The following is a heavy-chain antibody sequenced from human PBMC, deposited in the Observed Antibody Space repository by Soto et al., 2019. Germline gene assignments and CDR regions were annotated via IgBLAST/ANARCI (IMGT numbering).Heavy chain of an antibody. Sequence: QVQLVQSGAEVKKPGSSVKVSCKASGGTFSSYAISWVRQAPGQGLEWMGGIIPIFGTANYAQKFQGRVTITADESTSTAYMALGSRRSEATAVYYCARALVVPAAIHWFDPWGQGTLVTVSS. CDR2: IIPIFGTA. J-gene: IGHJ5*02. CDR3: ARALVVPAAIHWFDP. V-gene: IGHV1-69*01. CDR1: GGTFSSYA. D-gene: IGHD2-2*02.